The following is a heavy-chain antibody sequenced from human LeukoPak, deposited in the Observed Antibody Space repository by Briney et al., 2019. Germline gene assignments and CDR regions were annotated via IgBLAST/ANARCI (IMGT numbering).Heavy chain of an antibody. CDR1: GGSINNHY. CDR3: ARLTRDGYNAYFDY. CDR2: IHYTGTT. D-gene: IGHD5-24*01. J-gene: IGHJ4*02. V-gene: IGHV4-59*08. Sequence: SETLSLTCIVSGGSINNHYWTWIRQTPGKGLEWIGDIHYTGTTKYNPSLKSRVTISIDTSKNQFSLELSSVTAADTAVYYCARLTRDGYNAYFDYWGQGTLVTVSS.